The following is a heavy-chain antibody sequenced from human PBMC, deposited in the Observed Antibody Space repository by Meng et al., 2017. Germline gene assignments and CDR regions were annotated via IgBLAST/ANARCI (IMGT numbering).Heavy chain of an antibody. Sequence: GESLKISCAASGFTFSSYWMSWVRQASGKGLEWVANVKQDGSEKYYVDSVKGRFTISRDNAKNSLYLQMNSLSAEDKAVYYYARASGARSSCWSGYDVDWFDPWGQGTLVTVSS. CDR2: VKQDGSEK. D-gene: IGHD3-3*01. CDR1: GFTFSSYW. J-gene: IGHJ5*02. CDR3: ARASGARSSCWSGYDVDWFDP. V-gene: IGHV3-7*01.